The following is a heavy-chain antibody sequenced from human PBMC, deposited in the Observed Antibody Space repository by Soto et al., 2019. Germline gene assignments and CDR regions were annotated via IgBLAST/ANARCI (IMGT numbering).Heavy chain of an antibody. CDR2: IKYSGST. CDR3: ARKVGQWLGGYNWFDP. Sequence: QVQLQQWGAGLLKPSETLSLTCAVYGGSFSGYYWSWIRQPPGKGLEWIGEIKYSGSTNYNPSLKSRVPISVDTSKNQFSLKLGSVTAADTAVYYCARKVGQWLGGYNWFDPWGQGTLVTVSS. CDR1: GGSFSGYY. J-gene: IGHJ5*02. V-gene: IGHV4-34*01. D-gene: IGHD6-19*01.